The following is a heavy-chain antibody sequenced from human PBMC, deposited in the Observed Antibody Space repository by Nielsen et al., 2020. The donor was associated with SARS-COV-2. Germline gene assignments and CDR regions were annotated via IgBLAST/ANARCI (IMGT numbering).Heavy chain of an antibody. CDR3: ARGGYSYLYFDD. CDR1: GGSISNHY. CDR2: FYYSGST. Sequence: SETLSLTCTVSGGSISNHYWSWIRKSPGKALEWIGYFYYSGSTDYNPSLKSRVSISKDTSKNQFSLKLNSVTAADTAVYYCARGGYSYLYFDDWGQGTQVIVSS. J-gene: IGHJ4*02. D-gene: IGHD5-18*01. V-gene: IGHV4-59*11.